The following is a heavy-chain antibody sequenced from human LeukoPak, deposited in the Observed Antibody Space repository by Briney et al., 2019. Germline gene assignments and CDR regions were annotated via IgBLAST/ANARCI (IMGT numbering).Heavy chain of an antibody. CDR2: ISWNSGSL. CDR3: VKGPYYYDSSGYYNLDY. J-gene: IGHJ4*02. D-gene: IGHD3-22*01. Sequence: GGSLRLSCAAPGFTFDDYAMHWVRQAPGKGLEWVSGISWNSGSLGYADSVNGRFTISRDNAKSSLYLQMNSLRAEDTALYYCVKGPYYYDSSGYYNLDYWGQGTLVTVSS. CDR1: GFTFDDYA. V-gene: IGHV3-9*01.